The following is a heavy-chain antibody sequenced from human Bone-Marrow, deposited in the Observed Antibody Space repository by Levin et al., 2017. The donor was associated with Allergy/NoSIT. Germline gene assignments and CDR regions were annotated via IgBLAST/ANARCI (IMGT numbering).Heavy chain of an antibody. V-gene: IGHV5-51*01. J-gene: IGHJ3*02. CDR3: ARQYCTGADCFFSFAFHI. Sequence: PGGSLRLSCKSSGYSFTGNWIAWVRQMPGKGLEWMGIIFPGDSDTRYSPSFQGQVTISADKSISTAYLQWSSLKASDTAMYYCARQYCTGADCFFSFAFHIWGQGTMVTVSS. CDR2: IFPGDSDT. D-gene: IGHD2-8*02. CDR1: GYSFTGNW.